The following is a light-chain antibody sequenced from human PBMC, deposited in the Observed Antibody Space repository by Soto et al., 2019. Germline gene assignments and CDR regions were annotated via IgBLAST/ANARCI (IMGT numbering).Light chain of an antibody. J-gene: IGKJ4*01. CDR3: QQYGGSPAVT. CDR2: SAS. Sequence: EVVLTQSPGTLSLSPGERATLSCRASQTVSSSNLAWYQHKPGQPPRLIVDSASSRATGIPDRFSGSGSGTDFTLSISRLEPEDFAVYYCQQYGGSPAVTFGGGTKVEIK. V-gene: IGKV3-20*01. CDR1: QTVSSSN.